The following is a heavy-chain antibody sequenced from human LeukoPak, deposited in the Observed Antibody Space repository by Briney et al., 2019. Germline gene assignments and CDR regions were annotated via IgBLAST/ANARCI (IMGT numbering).Heavy chain of an antibody. D-gene: IGHD6-19*01. CDR2: ISAYNGNT. V-gene: IGHV1-18*01. CDR3: ARGGSGTNPFDY. J-gene: IGHJ4*02. CDR1: GYPFVSSG. Sequence: ASVKVSCKASGYPFVSSGISWLRQAPGQGLEWMGWISAYNGNTIYAQKFQGRVTMTTDTSTSTAYMELRSLRSDDTAVYYCARGGSGTNPFDYWGQGTLVTVSS.